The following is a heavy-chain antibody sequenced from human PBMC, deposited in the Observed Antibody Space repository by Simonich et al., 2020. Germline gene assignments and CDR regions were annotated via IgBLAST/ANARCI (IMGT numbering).Heavy chain of an antibody. V-gene: IGHV4-34*01. J-gene: IGHJ3*02. CDR2: INHSRST. CDR1: GGSFSGYY. D-gene: IGHD1-1*01. Sequence: QVQLQQWGAGLLKPSETLSLTCAVYGGSFSGYYWSWIRQPPGKGLAWIGEINHSRSTHYNPSLKSRVTISVDTSKNQFSLKLSSVTAADTAVYYCARGKGWKNAFDIWGQGTMVTVSS. CDR3: ARGKGWKNAFDI.